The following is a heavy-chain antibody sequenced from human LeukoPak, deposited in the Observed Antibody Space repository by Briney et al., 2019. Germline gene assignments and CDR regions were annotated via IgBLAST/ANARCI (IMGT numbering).Heavy chain of an antibody. J-gene: IGHJ4*02. CDR1: GGSFSGYY. V-gene: IGHV4-34*01. CDR3: ERGLHRRDY. CDR2: INHSGST. D-gene: IGHD2-15*01. Sequence: SETLSLTCAVYGGSFSGYYWSWIRQPPGKGLEWIGEINHSGSTNYNPSLKSRVIISVDTSKNQFSLKLSSVSAADTAVYYCERGLHRRDYWGQGTLVTVSS.